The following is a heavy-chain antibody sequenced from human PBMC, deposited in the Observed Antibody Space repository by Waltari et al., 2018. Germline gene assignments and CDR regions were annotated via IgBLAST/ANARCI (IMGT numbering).Heavy chain of an antibody. CDR1: GFTFSSYW. Sequence: EVQLVESGGGLVQPGGSLRLSCAASGFTFSSYWMSWVRQAPGKGREWVANIKQDGSEKYYGDSVKGRFTFSRDNAKNSLDLQMNSLRAEDTAVYYCAREGNIAVAEYWGQGTLVTVSS. J-gene: IGHJ4*02. CDR3: AREGNIAVAEY. CDR2: IKQDGSEK. V-gene: IGHV3-7*01. D-gene: IGHD6-19*01.